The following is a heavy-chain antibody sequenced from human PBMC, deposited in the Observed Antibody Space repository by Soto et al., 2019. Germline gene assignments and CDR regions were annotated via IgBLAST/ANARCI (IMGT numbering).Heavy chain of an antibody. Sequence: QVQLVQSGAEVKKPGASVKVSCKASGYTFTSYDINWVRQATGQGLEWMGWMTPNSGNTGYAQKFPGRVTMTRNTTLSTAYAKLSSLRSADTAVYYCARARVPAAMPDMCWFDPWGKGTLVTVSS. J-gene: IGHJ5*02. CDR3: ARARVPAAMPDMCWFDP. CDR1: GYTFTSYD. CDR2: MTPNSGNT. D-gene: IGHD2-2*01. V-gene: IGHV1-8*01.